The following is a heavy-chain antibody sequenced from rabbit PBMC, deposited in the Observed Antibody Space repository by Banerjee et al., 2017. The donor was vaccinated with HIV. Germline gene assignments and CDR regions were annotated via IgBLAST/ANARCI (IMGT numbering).Heavy chain of an antibody. D-gene: IGHD7-1*01. V-gene: IGHV1S45*01. CDR2: IYAGSSYNT. CDR3: ARDDGYPAYGL. J-gene: IGHJ3*01. Sequence: QEQLVESGGGLVQPEGSLTLTCTASGFSFSSSSYMCWVRQAPGKGLEWIACIYAGSSYNTYYASWAKGRFTISKTSSTTVTLQMTSLTAADTATYFCARDDGYPAYGLWGQGTLVTVS. CDR1: GFSFSSSSY.